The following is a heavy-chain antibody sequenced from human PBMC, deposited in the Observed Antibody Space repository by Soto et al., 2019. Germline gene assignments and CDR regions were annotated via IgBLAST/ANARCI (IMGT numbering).Heavy chain of an antibody. D-gene: IGHD2-2*01. Sequence: GASVKVSCKASGGTFSSYAISWVRQAPGQGLEWMGGMILIFGIAIYAQKFQGRVTITADKYTSTAYMELSSLRSEDTAVYYCASDRGVPAAKSALDIWGQGTMVTVSS. V-gene: IGHV1-69*10. CDR3: ASDRGVPAAKSALDI. CDR1: GGTFSSYA. CDR2: MILIFGIA. J-gene: IGHJ3*02.